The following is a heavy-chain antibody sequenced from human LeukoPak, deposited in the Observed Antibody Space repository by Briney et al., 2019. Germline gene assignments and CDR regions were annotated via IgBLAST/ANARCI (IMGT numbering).Heavy chain of an antibody. CDR2: ISSSSSYI. J-gene: IGHJ4*02. CDR3: ASDTYYYDSSGYYYVNFDY. V-gene: IGHV3-21*01. CDR1: GFTFSSYE. Sequence: GGSLRLSCAASGFTFSSYEMNWVRQAPGKGLEWVSSISSSSSYIYYADSVKGRFTISRDNAKNSLYLQMNSLRAEDTAVYYCASDTYYYDSSGYYYVNFDYWGQGTLVTVSS. D-gene: IGHD3-22*01.